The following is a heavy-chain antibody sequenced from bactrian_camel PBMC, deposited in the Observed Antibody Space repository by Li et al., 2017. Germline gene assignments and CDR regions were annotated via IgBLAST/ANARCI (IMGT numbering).Heavy chain of an antibody. CDR1: GHSRGSNC. CDR2: IDGEGKA. D-gene: IGHD6*01. V-gene: IGHV3S53*01. CDR3: AEGRGSRGEHCYSLNY. Sequence: HVQLVESGGGSVQAGGSLRLSCKVSGHSRGSNCVGWFRQSPGKEREGIAAIDGEGKADYRDSVKGRFTISRDSAKNTVYLQMNNLQPEDTATYYCAEGRGSRGEHCYSLNYWGQGTQVTVS. J-gene: IGHJ4*01.